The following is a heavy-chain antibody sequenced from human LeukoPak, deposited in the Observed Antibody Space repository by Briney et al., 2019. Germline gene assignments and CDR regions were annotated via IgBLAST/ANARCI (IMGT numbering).Heavy chain of an antibody. J-gene: IGHJ4*02. CDR1: GSMFSNYA. D-gene: IGHD6-19*01. V-gene: IGHV3-23*01. CDR2: ISGSGETT. CDR3: ARESFKALAGYLDS. Sequence: GGSLRLSCAASGSMFSNYAMSWVRQAPGKGLEWVSGISGSGETTYYSDSEKGRFTISRDNSRNTLYLHMNSLRAEDTAVYFCARESFKALAGYLDSWGQGSLVTVSS.